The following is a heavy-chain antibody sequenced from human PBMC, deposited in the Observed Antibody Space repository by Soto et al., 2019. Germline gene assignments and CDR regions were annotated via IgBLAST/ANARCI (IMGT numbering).Heavy chain of an antibody. CDR1: GGSVNSGGYY. J-gene: IGHJ4*02. V-gene: IGHV4-31*03. CDR2: IYYTGTA. Sequence: TFAISFTFSGGSVNSGGYYWTWIRQHPVKVLEWIGYIYYTGTAYYNPSLKRRVSISLDPSKNQFSLKLSSVTAADPAVYYCARGATTFTGDFMDYWGQVNLVPIS. D-gene: IGHD4-17*01. CDR3: ARGATTFTGDFMDY.